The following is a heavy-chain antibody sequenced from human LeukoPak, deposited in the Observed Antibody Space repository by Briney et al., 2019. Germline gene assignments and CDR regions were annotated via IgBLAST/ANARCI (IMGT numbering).Heavy chain of an antibody. D-gene: IGHD3-3*01. J-gene: IGHJ4*02. CDR2: MNPNSGDT. CDR1: GYTLTSHD. Sequence: ASVKVSCKASGYTLTSHDINWVRQATGQGLEWMGWMNPNSGDTGYAQKFQGRVTMTRDTSINTAYMELSSLTSEDTAVYYCASSRSRDFWSGYYSYYFDYWGQGTLVTVSS. CDR3: ASSRSRDFWSGYYSYYFDY. V-gene: IGHV1-8*01.